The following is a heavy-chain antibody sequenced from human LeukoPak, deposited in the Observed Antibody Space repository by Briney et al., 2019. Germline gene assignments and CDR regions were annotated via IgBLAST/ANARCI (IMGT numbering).Heavy chain of an antibody. CDR1: GFRFRNYW. J-gene: IGHJ1*01. CDR3: VRELVVGPAEYFQS. Sequence: GGSLRLSCVASGFRFRNYWMAWIRHAPGRGLEWVASINEDGNEKYYLDSVRGRFIISRDNARNSLFLQMNSLRGEDTGVYYCVRELVVGPAEYFQSWGQGTLVAVSS. CDR2: INEDGNEK. V-gene: IGHV3-7*01. D-gene: IGHD1-26*01.